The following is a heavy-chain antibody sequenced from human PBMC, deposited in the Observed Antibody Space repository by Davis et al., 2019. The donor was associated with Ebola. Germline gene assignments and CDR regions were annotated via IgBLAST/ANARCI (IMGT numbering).Heavy chain of an antibody. CDR1: GYTFTSYG. D-gene: IGHD2-15*01. CDR2: INPHNGNT. V-gene: IGHV1-18*04. J-gene: IGHJ4*02. CDR3: AREGYCSGGSCYFVDY. Sequence: ASVKVSCKASGYTFTSYGITWVRQAPGQGLEWMGWINPHNGNTNYAQNVQGRVTMTTDTSTSTAYMEVGSLRSDDTAVYYCAREGYCSGGSCYFVDYWGQGTLVTVSS.